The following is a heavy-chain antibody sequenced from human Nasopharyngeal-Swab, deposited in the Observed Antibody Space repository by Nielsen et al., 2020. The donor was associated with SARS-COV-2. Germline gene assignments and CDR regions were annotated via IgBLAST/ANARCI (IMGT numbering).Heavy chain of an antibody. CDR3: ARSKTYSSSWDDY. J-gene: IGHJ4*02. Sequence: VRQMPGKDLEWMGRIDPSDSYTNYSPSFQGHVTISADKSISTAYLQWSSLKASDTAMYYCARSKTYSSSWDDYWGQGTLVTVSS. CDR2: IDPSDSYT. D-gene: IGHD6-6*01. V-gene: IGHV5-10-1*01.